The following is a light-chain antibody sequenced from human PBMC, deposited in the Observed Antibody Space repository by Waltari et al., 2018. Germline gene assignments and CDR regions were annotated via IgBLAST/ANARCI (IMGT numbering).Light chain of an antibody. CDR1: QSLTKKY. Sequence: EIVLTQSPGTLSLSPGERATLSCRASQSLTKKYLCVYQEKPVQAPRLLIYGASSRAAGIPDRFSGSGSGTDFTLTISRLEPEDFALYYCQQYGSSVMYTFGQGTKVEIK. CDR2: GAS. J-gene: IGKJ2*01. V-gene: IGKV3-20*01. CDR3: QQYGSSVMYT.